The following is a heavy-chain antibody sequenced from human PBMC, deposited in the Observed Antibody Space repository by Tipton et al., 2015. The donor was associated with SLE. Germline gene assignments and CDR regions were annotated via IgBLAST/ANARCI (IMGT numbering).Heavy chain of an antibody. V-gene: IGHV4-34*09. CDR3: AREAPYSGYANDAFDI. D-gene: IGHD5-12*01. CDR2: IYNSGNT. Sequence: TLSLTCAVYGGSFSGYYWSWIRQNPQKGLEWIGYIYNSGNTHYNPSLKSRVSISVDTSKNQFSLKLSSVTAADAAVYYCAREAPYSGYANDAFDIWGQGTMVTVSS. J-gene: IGHJ3*02. CDR1: GGSFSGYY.